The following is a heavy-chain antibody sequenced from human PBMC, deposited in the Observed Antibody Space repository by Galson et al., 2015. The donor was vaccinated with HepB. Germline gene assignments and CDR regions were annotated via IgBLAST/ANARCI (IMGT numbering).Heavy chain of an antibody. V-gene: IGHV3-64D*06. CDR1: GFTFSTYS. CDR3: VRGYSFFLFDY. CDR2: IGTGEHSR. J-gene: IGHJ4*02. Sequence: SLRLACAASGFTFSTYSMHWVRQAPGKGLEYLPSIGTGEHSRYYADSVKGRFTISRDNSKNTVYLQLNSLRLEDTAVYYCVRGYSFFLFDYWGQGTLVTVSS. D-gene: IGHD5-18*01.